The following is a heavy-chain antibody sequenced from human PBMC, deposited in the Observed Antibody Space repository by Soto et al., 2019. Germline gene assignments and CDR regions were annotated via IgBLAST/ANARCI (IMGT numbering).Heavy chain of an antibody. CDR3: AKGCGRGYDLCGS. CDR2: ISGDGTSE. V-gene: IGHV3-30*18. Sequence: QVQLVESGGGVVQPGRCLRLSCTASGFTFNNHGIHWVRQAPGKGLEWVAVISGDGTSEYYADFVKGRFTISRDNSKNTLYLQMNSLRTEDTAVYFCAKGCGRGYDLCGSWGQGTLVTVSS. CDR1: GFTFNNHG. J-gene: IGHJ5*02. D-gene: IGHD5-12*01.